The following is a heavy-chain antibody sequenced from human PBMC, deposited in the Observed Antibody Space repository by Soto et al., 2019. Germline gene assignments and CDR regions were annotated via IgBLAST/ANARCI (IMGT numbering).Heavy chain of an antibody. CDR1: GFTFSSYG. D-gene: IGHD5-12*01. Sequence: QVQLVESGGGVVQPGRSLRLSCAASGFTFSSYGMHWVRQAPGKGLEWVAVISYDGSNKYYADSVKGRFTISRVNSKNTLYLQMNSLRAEDTAVYYCRGVATINSDYWGQGTLVTVSS. CDR3: RGVATINSDY. V-gene: IGHV3-30*03. CDR2: ISYDGSNK. J-gene: IGHJ4*02.